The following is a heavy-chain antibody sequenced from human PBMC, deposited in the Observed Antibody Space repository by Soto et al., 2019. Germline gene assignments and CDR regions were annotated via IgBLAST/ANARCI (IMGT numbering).Heavy chain of an antibody. J-gene: IGHJ4*02. D-gene: IGHD2-15*01. Sequence: EVQLVESGGGLVQPGGSLRLSCAGSGFTFSNYWMHWVRQDPEKGLVWVSTINTDGTTTQYADSVKGRFTVTRDNAKNTLYLQMNSLRVEDTAVYFCAKDLSWVQCDYWGQGTLVTVSS. CDR2: INTDGTTT. V-gene: IGHV3-74*03. CDR3: AKDLSWVQCDY. CDR1: GFTFSNYW.